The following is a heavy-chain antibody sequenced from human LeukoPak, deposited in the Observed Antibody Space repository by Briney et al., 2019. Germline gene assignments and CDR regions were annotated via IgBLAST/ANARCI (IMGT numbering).Heavy chain of an antibody. V-gene: IGHV4-39*01. D-gene: IGHD3-22*01. J-gene: IGHJ3*02. CDR3: ARLTVVSLGDAFDI. CDR1: GGSISSSSSY. CDR2: IYYSGST. Sequence: PSETLSLTCTVSGGSISSSSSYWGWIRQPPGKGLEWIGNIYYSGSTYYNPSLKSRVTISVDTSKSQFSLRLSSVTAADTAVYFCARLTVVSLGDAFDIWGHGTMVTASS.